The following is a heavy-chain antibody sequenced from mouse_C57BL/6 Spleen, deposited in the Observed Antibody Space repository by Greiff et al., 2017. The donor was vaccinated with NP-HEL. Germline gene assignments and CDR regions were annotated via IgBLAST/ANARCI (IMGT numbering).Heavy chain of an antibody. CDR3: ATNWDFDY. CDR2: ISSGSSTI. J-gene: IGHJ2*01. CDR1: GFTFSDYG. Sequence: EVKVVESGGGLVKPGGSLKLSCAASGFTFSDYGMHWVRQAPEKGLEWVAYISSGSSTIYYADTVKGRFTISRDNANNTLFLQMTSLGSEDTAMYYCATNWDFDYWGQGTTLTVAS. V-gene: IGHV5-17*01. D-gene: IGHD4-1*01.